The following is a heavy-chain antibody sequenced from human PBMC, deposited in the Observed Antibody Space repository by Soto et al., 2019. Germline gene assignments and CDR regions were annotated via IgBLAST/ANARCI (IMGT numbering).Heavy chain of an antibody. D-gene: IGHD2-8*01. Sequence: QVHLVQSGAEVKKPGASVKVSCTASGYDFNIYVIHWVRQSTGQGLEWMGWMTPKRETPGYAPKCQGRVSMTRDTFRSAVYMALSSLGSEDTAVYFCARGGYGFWIGELYYCALNVWGQGTTVTVSS. CDR1: GYDFNIYV. J-gene: IGHJ6*02. V-gene: IGHV1-8*01. CDR2: MTPKRETP. CDR3: ARGGYGFWIGELYYCALNV.